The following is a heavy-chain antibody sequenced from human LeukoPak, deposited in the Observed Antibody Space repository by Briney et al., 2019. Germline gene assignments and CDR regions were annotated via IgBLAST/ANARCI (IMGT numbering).Heavy chain of an antibody. CDR1: GFTFSTYW. J-gene: IGHJ4*02. D-gene: IGHD3-16*01. CDR2: IKPDGSDK. V-gene: IGHV3-7*01. Sequence: GGSLRLSCAASGFTFSTYWMNWVRQAPGKGLEWVANIKPDGSDKYYVDSVKGRFTVSRDNAKNSLYLQMNSLRAEDTAVYYCAKGGDHWGQGTQVIVSS. CDR3: AKGGDH.